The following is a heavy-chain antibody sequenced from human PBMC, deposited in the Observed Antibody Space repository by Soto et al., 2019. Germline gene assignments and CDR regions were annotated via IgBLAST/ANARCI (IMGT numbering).Heavy chain of an antibody. CDR2: IKSKTDGGTT. V-gene: IGHV3-15*07. CDR3: TTGCGGDCYHSDDAFDI. CDR1: GFTFSNAW. Sequence: GGSLRLSCAASGFTFSNAWMNWVRQAPGKGLEWVGRIKSKTDGGTTDYAAPVKGRFTISRDDSKNTLHLQMNSLKTEDTAVYYCTTGCGGDCYHSDDAFDIWGQGTMVTVSS. D-gene: IGHD2-21*02. J-gene: IGHJ3*02.